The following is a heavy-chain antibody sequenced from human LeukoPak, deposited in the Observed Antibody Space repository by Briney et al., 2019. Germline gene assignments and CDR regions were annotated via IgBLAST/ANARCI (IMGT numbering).Heavy chain of an antibody. CDR1: GFTFSSYA. J-gene: IGHJ4*02. V-gene: IGHV3-23*01. CDR2: ISGSGGST. D-gene: IGHD3-22*01. CDR3: AKAVSYYYSSGYYDY. Sequence: PGGSLRLSCAASGFTFSSYAMSWVRQAPGKGLEWVSAISGSGGSTYYADSVKGRFTISRDNSKNTPYLQMNSLRAEDTAVYYCAKAVSYYYSSGYYDYWGQGTLVTVSS.